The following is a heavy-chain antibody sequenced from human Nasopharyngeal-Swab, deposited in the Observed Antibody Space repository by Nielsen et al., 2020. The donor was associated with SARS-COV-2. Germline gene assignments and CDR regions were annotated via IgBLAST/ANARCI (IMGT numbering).Heavy chain of an antibody. V-gene: IGHV7-4-1*02. Sequence: ASVNVSCKASGYTFTSYAMHWVRQAPGQGLEWMGWINTNTGNPTYAQGFTGRFVFSLHTSVTTAYLQISSLKAEDTAVYYCARDYCSGGSCYCFDYWGQGTLVTVSS. J-gene: IGHJ4*02. CDR1: GYTFTSYA. D-gene: IGHD2-15*01. CDR3: ARDYCSGGSCYCFDY. CDR2: INTNTGNP.